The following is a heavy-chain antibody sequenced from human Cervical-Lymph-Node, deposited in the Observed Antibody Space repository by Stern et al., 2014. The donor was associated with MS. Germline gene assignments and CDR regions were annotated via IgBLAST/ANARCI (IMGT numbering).Heavy chain of an antibody. CDR2: IYKMGST. V-gene: IGHV4-4*02. J-gene: IGHJ6*02. D-gene: IGHD5-24*01. CDR3: ARAALVEIVDV. Sequence: QLQLQESGPGLVKPSGTLSLTCGVSGVSPTSNNWWTWVRQSQGKGLEWIGYIYKMGSTNYNPSLKIRVTISVDTSKNHFSLKLSSVTAADTAVYYCARAALVEIVDVWGRGTTVTVSS. CDR1: GVSPTSNNW.